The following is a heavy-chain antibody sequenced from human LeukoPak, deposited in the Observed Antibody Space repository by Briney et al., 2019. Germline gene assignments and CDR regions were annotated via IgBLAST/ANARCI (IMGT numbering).Heavy chain of an antibody. CDR2: MNPNSGNT. Sequence: ASVKVSCKASGYTFTSYDINWVRQATGQGLEWMGWMNPNSGNTGYAQKFQGRVTITRNTSISTAYMELSSLRSEDTAVYYCARGSPRSIYWNPKHNWFDPWGQGTLVTVSS. CDR3: ARGSPRSIYWNPKHNWFDP. V-gene: IGHV1-8*03. J-gene: IGHJ5*02. CDR1: GYTFTSYD. D-gene: IGHD1-1*01.